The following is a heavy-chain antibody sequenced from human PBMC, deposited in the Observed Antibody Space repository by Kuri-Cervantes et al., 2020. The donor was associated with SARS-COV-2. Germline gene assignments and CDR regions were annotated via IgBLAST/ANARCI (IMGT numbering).Heavy chain of an antibody. Sequence: ASVKVSCKVSGYTLTELSMHWVRQAPGKGLVWMGGFDPEDGETIYAQKFQGRVTMTEDTSTDTAYMELSSLRSDDTAVYYCARNMVRGPSWAFDIWGQGTMVTVSS. J-gene: IGHJ3*02. CDR3: ARNMVRGPSWAFDI. CDR1: GYTLTELS. V-gene: IGHV1-24*01. CDR2: FDPEDGET. D-gene: IGHD3-10*01.